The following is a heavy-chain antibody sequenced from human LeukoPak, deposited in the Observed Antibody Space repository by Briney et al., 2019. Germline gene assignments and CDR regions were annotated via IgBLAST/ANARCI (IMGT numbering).Heavy chain of an antibody. CDR2: ISSSSLYI. Sequence: GGSLRLSCAASGFTFTSYSMNWVRQAPGKGLEWVSSISSSSLYIYYADSVKGRFTISRDNAKNSLYLQMNSLRVEDTAVYYCSSSRYSSSSNFDSWGPGALVTASS. V-gene: IGHV3-21*01. D-gene: IGHD6-6*01. CDR3: SSSRYSSSSNFDS. J-gene: IGHJ4*02. CDR1: GFTFTSYS.